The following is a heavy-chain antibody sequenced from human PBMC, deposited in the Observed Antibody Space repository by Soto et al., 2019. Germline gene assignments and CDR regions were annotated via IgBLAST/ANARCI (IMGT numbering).Heavy chain of an antibody. CDR3: ARASAYSTPWSFDN. J-gene: IGHJ4*02. Sequence: QVQLVQSGAEVKKPGASVRVSCKASGYTFSRYGISWVRQAPGQGLEWTGWISGFNGNTKESEKLQGRVTPTTDTAANTAHMDLRGLRSDDTAVYYCARASAYSTPWSFDNWGQGTLVTVSS. D-gene: IGHD6-13*01. CDR1: GYTFSRYG. V-gene: IGHV1-18*01. CDR2: ISGFNGNT.